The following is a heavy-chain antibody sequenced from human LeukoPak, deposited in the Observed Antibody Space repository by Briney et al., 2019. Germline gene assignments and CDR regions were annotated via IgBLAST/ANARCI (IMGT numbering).Heavy chain of an antibody. CDR1: GGSISSGDYY. V-gene: IGHV4-30-4*01. J-gene: IGHJ2*01. CDR2: IYHSGST. Sequence: SQTLFLTCTVSGGSISSGDYYWSWIRQPPGKGLEWIGYIYHSGSTYYNPSLKSRVTISVDRSKNQFSLKLSSVTAADTAVYYCARDVDSYFDLWGRGTLVTVSS. CDR3: ARDVDSYFDL.